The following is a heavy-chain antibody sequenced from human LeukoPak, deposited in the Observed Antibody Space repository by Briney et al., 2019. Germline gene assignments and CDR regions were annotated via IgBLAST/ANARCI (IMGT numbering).Heavy chain of an antibody. CDR3: AREDTFYDSSGFKVSYWYFDL. J-gene: IGHJ2*01. CDR1: GGSMSSYY. D-gene: IGHD3-22*01. CDR2: VSGGGST. V-gene: IGHV4-4*07. Sequence: SETLSLTCTVSGGSMSSYYWSWLRQPAGKGLEWIGRVSGGGSTTYNPSLASRVTMSVDTSKNQFSLKLNSVTAADTAVYYCAREDTFYDSSGFKVSYWYFDLWGRGTLVTVSS.